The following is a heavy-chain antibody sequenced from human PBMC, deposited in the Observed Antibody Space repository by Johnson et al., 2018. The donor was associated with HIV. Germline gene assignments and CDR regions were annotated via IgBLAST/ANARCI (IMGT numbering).Heavy chain of an antibody. CDR1: GFTFSNYG. Sequence: QVLLVESGGGVVQPGRSLRLSCAASGFTFSNYGMHWVRQTPGKGLEWVAVIWYDGSNKYYADSVKGRFTISRDNSENTLYLQMNSLRAEDTAVYYCAKDSSVLLCFDIWGQGTMVTVSS. V-gene: IGHV3-33*06. CDR3: AKDSSVLLCFDI. J-gene: IGHJ3*02. CDR2: IWYDGSNK. D-gene: IGHD3-10*01.